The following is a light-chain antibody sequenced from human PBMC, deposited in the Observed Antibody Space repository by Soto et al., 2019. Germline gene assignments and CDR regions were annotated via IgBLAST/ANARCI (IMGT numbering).Light chain of an antibody. V-gene: IGKV4-1*01. CDR1: QSVLYSSNNKNY. J-gene: IGKJ4*01. CDR2: WAS. Sequence: DSVITESPDSLGVSLSGSATMNCKSSQSVLYSSNNKNYLAWYQQKPGQPPKLLIYWASTRESGVPDRFSGSGSGTDFTLTISSLQADDVAVYYSQQYYRTLTFGGGTKVDIK. CDR3: QQYYRTLT.